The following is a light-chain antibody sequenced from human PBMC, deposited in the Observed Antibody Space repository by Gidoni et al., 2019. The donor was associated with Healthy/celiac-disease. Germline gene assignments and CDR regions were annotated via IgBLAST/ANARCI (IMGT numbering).Light chain of an antibody. CDR3: QQRSNWPPFT. Sequence: EIVLTQSPATLSLSPGERATLSCRASQSVSSYLAWYQQKPGQAPRLHIYDASNRATGIPDRFSGSGSGTDFTLTISSLEPEDFAVYYCQQRSNWPPFTFGGGTKVEIK. CDR2: DAS. J-gene: IGKJ4*01. CDR1: QSVSSY. V-gene: IGKV3-11*01.